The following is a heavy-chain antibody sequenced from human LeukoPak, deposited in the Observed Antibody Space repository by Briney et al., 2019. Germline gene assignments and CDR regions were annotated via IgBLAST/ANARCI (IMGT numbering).Heavy chain of an antibody. V-gene: IGHV1-2*02. J-gene: IGHJ4*02. Sequence: ASVKVSCKASGYTFTGYYMHWVRQAPGQGLEWMGWINPNSGGTNYAQKFQGRVTMTRDTSISTAYMELSRLRSDDTAVYYCAVPRYSSGWGMDYWGQGTLVTVSS. CDR3: AVPRYSSGWGMDY. CDR1: GYTFTGYY. CDR2: INPNSGGT. D-gene: IGHD6-19*01.